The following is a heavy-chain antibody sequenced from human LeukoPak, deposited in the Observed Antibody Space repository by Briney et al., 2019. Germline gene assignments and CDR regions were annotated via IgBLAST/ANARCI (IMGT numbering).Heavy chain of an antibody. CDR2: ISGSRSST. J-gene: IGHJ6*03. D-gene: IGHD6-13*01. CDR3: AKEGRYSSPYYYMDV. Sequence: PGGSLRLSCAASAFTLSTYAMSWVRQAPGKGLEWGSSISGSRSSTYFADSVRGRFTISRDNSNNTLYLQMNSLRAEDKAVYYCAKEGRYSSPYYYMDVWGKGTTVTVSS. CDR1: AFTLSTYA. V-gene: IGHV3-23*01.